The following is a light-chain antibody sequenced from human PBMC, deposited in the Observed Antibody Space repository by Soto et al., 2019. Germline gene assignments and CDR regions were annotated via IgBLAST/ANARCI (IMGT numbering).Light chain of an antibody. J-gene: IGKJ4*01. CDR1: QSLRSS. V-gene: IGKV3D-15*01. Sequence: EIVLTQSPPILSLSPGERATLSXTASQSLRSSLAWYQQKPGQAPRLVIYDIFTRATGVPTRISGSGSGTEFTLTISSLQSEDFAVYYCQQYNSWPLTFGGGTKVDIK. CDR3: QQYNSWPLT. CDR2: DIF.